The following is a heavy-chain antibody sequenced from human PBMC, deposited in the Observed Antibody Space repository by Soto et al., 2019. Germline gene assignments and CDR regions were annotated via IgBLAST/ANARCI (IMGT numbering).Heavy chain of an antibody. Sequence: SETLSLTCTVSDDSITSGAYYWGLIRQPPGKGLEWIGTIQYRGSTNYNPSLKSRVTISVDTSKSQFSLKLSSVTAADTAVYYCARDHRPTVYAFGIWGQGTMVTVSS. V-gene: IGHV4-39*07. J-gene: IGHJ3*02. CDR1: DDSITSGAYY. CDR2: IQYRGST. D-gene: IGHD4-17*01. CDR3: ARDHRPTVYAFGI.